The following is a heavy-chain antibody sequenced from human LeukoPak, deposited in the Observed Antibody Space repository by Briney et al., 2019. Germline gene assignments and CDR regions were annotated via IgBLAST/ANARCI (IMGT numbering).Heavy chain of an antibody. J-gene: IGHJ5*02. CDR3: ARAVGGSYSPHNWFDP. D-gene: IGHD1-26*01. CDR1: GGTFSSYA. Sequence: SVKVSCKASGGTFSSYAISWVRQAPGQGLEWMGRIIPIFGTANYAQKFPGRVTITTDESTSTAYMELSSLRSDDTAVYYCARAVGGSYSPHNWFDPWGQGTLVTVSS. V-gene: IGHV1-69*05. CDR2: IIPIFGTA.